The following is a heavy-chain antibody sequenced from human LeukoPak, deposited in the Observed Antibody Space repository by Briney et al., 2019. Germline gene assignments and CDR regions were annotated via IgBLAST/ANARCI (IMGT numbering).Heavy chain of an antibody. V-gene: IGHV4-30-2*01. Sequence: SQTLSLTCTVSGGSISSGGYYWSWIRQPPGKGLEWIGYIYHSGSTYYNPSRKSRVTISVDRSKNQFSLKLSSVTAADTAVYYCARKRGYSHMEDYWGQGTLVTVSS. CDR2: IYHSGST. J-gene: IGHJ4*02. CDR3: ARKRGYSHMEDY. CDR1: GGSISSGGYY. D-gene: IGHD5-18*01.